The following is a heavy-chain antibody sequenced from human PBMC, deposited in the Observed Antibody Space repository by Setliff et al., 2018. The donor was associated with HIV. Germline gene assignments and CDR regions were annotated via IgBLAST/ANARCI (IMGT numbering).Heavy chain of an antibody. CDR3: ARTYYNFWSGDYYYYGMDV. Sequence: VASVKVSCKASGYTFTSYYMHWVRQAPGRGLEWMGIINPSGGSTSYAQKFQGRVTMTRDTSTSTVYMELSSLRSEDTAVYYCARTYYNFWSGDYYYYGMDVWGQGTTVTVSS. J-gene: IGHJ6*02. CDR2: INPSGGST. CDR1: GYTFTSYY. V-gene: IGHV1-46*01. D-gene: IGHD3-3*01.